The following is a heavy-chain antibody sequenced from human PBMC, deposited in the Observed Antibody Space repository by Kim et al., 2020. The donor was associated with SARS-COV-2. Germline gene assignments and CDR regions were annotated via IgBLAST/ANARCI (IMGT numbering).Heavy chain of an antibody. D-gene: IGHD2-2*01. V-gene: IGHV1-69*13. Sequence: SVKVSCKASGGTFSSYAISWVRQAPGQGLEWMGGIIPIFGTANYAQKFQGRVTITADESTSTAYMELSSLRSEDTAVYYCARAYCSSTSCYAVADYYYYGMDVWGQGTTVTVSS. CDR2: IIPIFGTA. J-gene: IGHJ6*02. CDR1: GGTFSSYA. CDR3: ARAYCSSTSCYAVADYYYYGMDV.